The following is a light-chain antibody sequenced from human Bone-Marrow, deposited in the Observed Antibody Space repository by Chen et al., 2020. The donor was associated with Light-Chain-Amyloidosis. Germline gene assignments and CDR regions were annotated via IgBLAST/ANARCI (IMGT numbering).Light chain of an antibody. CDR3: QSYQGSSQGV. CDR1: SGSIATNY. J-gene: IGLJ3*02. Sequence: NFMLTQPHSVSESPGKTVIISCTRSSGSIATNYVQWYQQRPGSSPTTGIYEDDQRPSGVPARFSGSIDRSSNSASLTISGLKTEDEADYYCQSYQGSSQGVFGGGTKLTVL. V-gene: IGLV6-57*01. CDR2: EDD.